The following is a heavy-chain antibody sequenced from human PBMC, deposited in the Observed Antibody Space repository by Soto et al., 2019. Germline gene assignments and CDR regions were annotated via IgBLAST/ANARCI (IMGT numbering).Heavy chain of an antibody. CDR3: AKDRVAAASYYFDY. D-gene: IGHD2-2*01. J-gene: IGHJ4*02. Sequence: LRLSCAASGFTFDDYAMHWVRQAPGKGLEWVSGISWNSGSIGYADSVKGRFTISRDNAKNSLYLQMNSLRAEDAALYYCAKDRVAAASYYFDYWGQGTLVTVLS. CDR1: GFTFDDYA. V-gene: IGHV3-9*01. CDR2: ISWNSGSI.